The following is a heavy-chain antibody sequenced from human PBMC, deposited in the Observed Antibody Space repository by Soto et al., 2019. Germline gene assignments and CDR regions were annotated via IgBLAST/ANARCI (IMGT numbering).Heavy chain of an antibody. D-gene: IGHD2-15*01. Sequence: QVQLVQSGAEVKKPGASVKVSCKASGYTFTSYGISWVRQAPGQGLEWMGWISAYNGNTNYAQKVQGRVTMTTDTSTSTAYMELRSLRSDDTAVYYCARDRPSFKVVAAKDAFDIWGQGTMVTVSS. CDR3: ARDRPSFKVVAAKDAFDI. V-gene: IGHV1-18*01. CDR1: GYTFTSYG. CDR2: ISAYNGNT. J-gene: IGHJ3*02.